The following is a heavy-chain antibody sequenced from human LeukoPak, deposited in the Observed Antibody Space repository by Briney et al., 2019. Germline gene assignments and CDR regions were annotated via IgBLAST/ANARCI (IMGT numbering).Heavy chain of an antibody. V-gene: IGHV4-39*01. CDR1: GCSISSSSYY. CDR3: ARHDSSGYYGDWYFDL. D-gene: IGHD3-22*01. Sequence: SETLSLTCTVSGCSISSSSYYWGWMRQPPGKGLVWIGNIYYSGSTYYNPSLNSRVTISVDTSKNQFSLKLSSVTAADTAVYYCARHDSSGYYGDWYFDLWGRGTLVTVSS. CDR2: IYYSGST. J-gene: IGHJ2*01.